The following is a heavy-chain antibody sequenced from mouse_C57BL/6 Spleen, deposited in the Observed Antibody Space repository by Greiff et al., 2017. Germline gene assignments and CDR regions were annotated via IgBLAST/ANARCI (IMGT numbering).Heavy chain of an antibody. Sequence: QVHVKQPGAELVKPGASVKMSCKASGYTFTSYWITWVKQRPGQGLEWIGDIYPGSGSTNYNEKFKSKATLTVDTSSSTAYMQLSSLTSEDSAVYYCASTTVVASFDYWGQGTTLTVSS. CDR2: IYPGSGST. J-gene: IGHJ2*01. CDR3: ASTTVVASFDY. D-gene: IGHD1-1*01. CDR1: GYTFTSYW. V-gene: IGHV1-55*01.